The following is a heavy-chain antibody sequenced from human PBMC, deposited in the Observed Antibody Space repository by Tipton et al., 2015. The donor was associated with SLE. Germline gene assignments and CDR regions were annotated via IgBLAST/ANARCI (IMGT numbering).Heavy chain of an antibody. D-gene: IGHD2/OR15-2a*01. CDR2: ISYSGST. V-gene: IGHV4-59*11. Sequence: TLSLTCTVSGDTISDHYWSWIRQPPGKGLEWIGYISYSGSTNYSPSLKSRVTISLDTSKTQFSLNLRSVTAADTAVYYCANTEYVFFNGDFWGQGKPVTVSS. J-gene: IGHJ4*02. CDR1: GDTISDHY. CDR3: ANTEYVFFNGDF.